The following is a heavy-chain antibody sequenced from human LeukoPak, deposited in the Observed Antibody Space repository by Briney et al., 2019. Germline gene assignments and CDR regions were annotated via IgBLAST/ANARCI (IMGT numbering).Heavy chain of an antibody. CDR3: ARGDKQLLFNRNKGGFDP. J-gene: IGHJ5*02. D-gene: IGHD1-14*01. CDR1: GFTFRNHG. CDR2: ASSDEINH. V-gene: IGHV3-30*19. Sequence: PGRSLRLSCVMSGFTFRNHGLHWARQAPGKGLEWLAVASSDEINHWYADSVKGRFTISRDNSKNTLYLQMNSLRPEDTAVYYCARGDKQLLFNRNKGGFDPWGQGALVTVSS.